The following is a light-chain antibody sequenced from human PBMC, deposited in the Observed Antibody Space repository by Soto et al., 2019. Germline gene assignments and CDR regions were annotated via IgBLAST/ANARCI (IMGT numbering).Light chain of an antibody. Sequence: EIVLTQSPATLSLSPGERATLSCRASQSVSSYLAWYQQKPGQAPWLLIYDASNMATGIPARFSGSGSGTDFTLTISSLEPEDFAVYYCQHRSNWPTFGGGTNVEIK. CDR3: QHRSNWPT. V-gene: IGKV3-11*01. CDR1: QSVSSY. J-gene: IGKJ4*01. CDR2: DAS.